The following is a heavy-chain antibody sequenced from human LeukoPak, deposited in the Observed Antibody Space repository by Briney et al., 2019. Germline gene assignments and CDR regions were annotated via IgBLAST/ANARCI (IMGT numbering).Heavy chain of an antibody. CDR2: ISDSGGIT. J-gene: IGHJ4*02. Sequence: GGSLRLSCAASGFTFRSYAMSWVRQAPGKGLEWVSAISDSGGITYYADSVKGRFTISRDNSKNTVYLQMNSLRAEDTATFYCAKVVVVAATPRGYFDYWGQGTLVTVSS. V-gene: IGHV3-23*01. CDR1: GFTFRSYA. CDR3: AKVVVVAATPRGYFDY. D-gene: IGHD2-15*01.